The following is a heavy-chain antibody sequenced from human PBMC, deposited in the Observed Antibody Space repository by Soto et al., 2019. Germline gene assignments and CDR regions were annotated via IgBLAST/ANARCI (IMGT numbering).Heavy chain of an antibody. V-gene: IGHV1-69*01. CDR3: ASPPPVKGSNDYGSSRGRYYYGMDV. CDR2: IIPIFGTA. D-gene: IGHD4-17*01. J-gene: IGHJ6*02. Sequence: QVQLVQSGAEVKKPGSSVKVSCKASGGTFSSYAISWVRQAPGQGLEWMGGIIPIFGTANYAQKFQGRVTITADESTSTAYMEVSSLRTDDTAVNYCASPPPVKGSNDYGSSRGRYYYGMDVWGQGTTVTVSS. CDR1: GGTFSSYA.